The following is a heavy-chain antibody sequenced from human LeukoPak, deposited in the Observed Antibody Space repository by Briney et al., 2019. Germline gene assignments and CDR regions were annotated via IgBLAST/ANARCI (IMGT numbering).Heavy chain of an antibody. V-gene: IGHV4-38-2*02. CDR2: FCLGRDT. J-gene: IGHJ4*02. CDR1: GDSVTNDFF. D-gene: IGHD1-14*01. CDR3: ARWASISREPGGFFDH. Sequence: SETLSLTCTVSGDSVTNDFFWGWVRQPPGKELEWIGSFCLGRDTYYRPSLKSRVTISVDTSKNQFSLNLNSATAADTAVYYCARWASISREPGGFFDHWGQGTLVTVSS.